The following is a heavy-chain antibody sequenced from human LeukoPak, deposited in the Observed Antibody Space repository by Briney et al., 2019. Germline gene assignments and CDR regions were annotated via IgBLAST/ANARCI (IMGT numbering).Heavy chain of an antibody. J-gene: IGHJ3*02. CDR3: ARAPGAFDI. CDR2: IYYTGGT. CDR1: GDSITSGSYY. V-gene: IGHV4-31*03. Sequence: SQTLSLTCTVSGDSITSGSYYWAWIRQHPGKGLEWIGYIYYTGGTHYNPSLKSRLTISVDTSENHFSLKFSSVTAADTAIYFCARAPGAFDIWGQGTMVTVSS.